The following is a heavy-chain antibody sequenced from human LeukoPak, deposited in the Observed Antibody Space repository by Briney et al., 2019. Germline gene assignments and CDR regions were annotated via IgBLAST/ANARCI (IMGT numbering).Heavy chain of an antibody. Sequence: PSETLSLTCIVSGGSVKNYYWTWIRQPAGKGLQWIGRIYTNGTTNYSPSLKSRVTMSVDMSRNQFSLKLTSVTAADTAVYYCGKEDIVVVTKYIHYGMDVWGQGTTVTVSS. CDR3: GKEDIVVVTKYIHYGMDV. CDR2: IYTNGTT. CDR1: GGSVKNYY. V-gene: IGHV4-4*07. D-gene: IGHD2-15*01. J-gene: IGHJ6*02.